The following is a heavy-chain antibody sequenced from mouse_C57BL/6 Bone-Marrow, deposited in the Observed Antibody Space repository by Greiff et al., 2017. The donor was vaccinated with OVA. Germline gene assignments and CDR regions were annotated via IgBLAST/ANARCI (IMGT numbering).Heavy chain of an antibody. D-gene: IGHD1-1*01. CDR2: IRLKSDNYAT. CDR3: TGRGYYYGSSPHYYAMDY. Sequence: EVKVEESGGGLVQPGGSMKLSCVASGFTFSNYWMNWVRQSPEKGLEWVAQIRLKSDNYATHYAESVKGRFTISRDDSKSSVYLQMNNLRAEDTGIYYCTGRGYYYGSSPHYYAMDYWGQGTSVTVSS. J-gene: IGHJ4*01. V-gene: IGHV6-3*01. CDR1: GFTFSNYW.